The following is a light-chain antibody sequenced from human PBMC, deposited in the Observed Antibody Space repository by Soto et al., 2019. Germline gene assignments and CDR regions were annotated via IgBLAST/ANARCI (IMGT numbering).Light chain of an antibody. Sequence: DIQMTQSPSTLSASVGDRLTITCRASQTIDTWLAWYQQRPGKAPNLLIYKASLFASGVPSRFSGSGFGTHFTLTINNLQPEDFATYYCQQYHIYSGTFGQGTKVDIK. V-gene: IGKV1-5*03. CDR1: QTIDTW. J-gene: IGKJ1*01. CDR2: KAS. CDR3: QQYHIYSGT.